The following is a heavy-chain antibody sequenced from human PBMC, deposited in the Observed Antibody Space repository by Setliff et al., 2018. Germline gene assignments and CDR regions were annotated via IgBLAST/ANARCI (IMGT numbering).Heavy chain of an antibody. D-gene: IGHD2-2*01. Sequence: GASVKVSCKASGYIFTTYGFNWVRQAPGQGLEWMGMISTYTGKTTYAQKFQGRVTMTTETSTGTGYMELRSLRSDDTAVYFCARFGGSCSSSSCYASDLWGQGTRGTVS. CDR2: ISTYTGKT. CDR3: ARFGGSCSSSSCYASDL. J-gene: IGHJ3*01. V-gene: IGHV1-18*01. CDR1: GYIFTTYG.